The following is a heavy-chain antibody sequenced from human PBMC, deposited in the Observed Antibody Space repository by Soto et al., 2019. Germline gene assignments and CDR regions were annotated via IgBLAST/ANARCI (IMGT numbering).Heavy chain of an antibody. J-gene: IGHJ4*02. CDR3: ARLPGYGGPFDY. V-gene: IGHV4-59*01. CDR1: GGSISSYY. Sequence: SETLSLTCTVSGGSISSYYWSWIRQPPGKGLEWIGYIYYSGSTNYNPSLKSRVTISVDTSKHQFSLKLGSVTAADTSVYYWARLPGYGGPFDYWGQGTLVTVSS. D-gene: IGHD1-26*01. CDR2: IYYSGST.